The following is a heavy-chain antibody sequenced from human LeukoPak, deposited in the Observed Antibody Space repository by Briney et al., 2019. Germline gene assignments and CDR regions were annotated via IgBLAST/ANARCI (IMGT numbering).Heavy chain of an antibody. CDR1: GYTFTSYY. CDR2: INPSGGST. Sequence: ASVKVSCKASGYTFTSYYMHWVRQAPGQGLEWMGIINPSGGSTTYAQKFQGRVTMTSDTSTSTVYMGLSSLRSDDTAVYYCARRGILTGYMFDYWGQGTLVTVSS. V-gene: IGHV1-46*03. CDR3: ARRGILTGYMFDY. D-gene: IGHD3-9*01. J-gene: IGHJ4*02.